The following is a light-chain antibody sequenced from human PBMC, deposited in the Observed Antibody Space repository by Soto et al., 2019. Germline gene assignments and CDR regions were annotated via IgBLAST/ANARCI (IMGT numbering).Light chain of an antibody. Sequence: TQPPSPSGSPWQSVTLSCTWTTRDFGGYDYVSWYQQHPGKAPKLMIYEVTIRPSGVSDRFSGSKSGNTASLTVSGLQAEDEADYYCSSYTGGNPSYVFGTGTKVPVL. CDR3: SSYTGGNPSYV. V-gene: IGLV2-8*01. CDR2: EVT. J-gene: IGLJ1*01. CDR1: TRDFGGYDY.